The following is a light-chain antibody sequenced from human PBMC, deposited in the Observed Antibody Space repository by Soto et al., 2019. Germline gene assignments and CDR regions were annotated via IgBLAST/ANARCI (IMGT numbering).Light chain of an antibody. V-gene: IGKV2-28*01. CDR1: QSLLHSDEYYY. J-gene: IGKJ1*01. Sequence: EIVMTQSPFSLPVTPGEAASISCRSSQSLLHSDEYYYLDWYLQKPGQSPQLLIYLGSNRASGVPDRFSGSGSGTDFTLKISRVEAEDVGVYYCMQALQSPRTFGQGTKVEI. CDR3: MQALQSPRT. CDR2: LGS.